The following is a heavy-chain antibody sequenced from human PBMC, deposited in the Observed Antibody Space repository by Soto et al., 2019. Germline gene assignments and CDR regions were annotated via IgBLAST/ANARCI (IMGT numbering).Heavy chain of an antibody. J-gene: IGHJ5*02. CDR3: ARGPSESNYYDSSGYVPWFDP. CDR1: GGTFSSYT. D-gene: IGHD3-22*01. CDR2: IIPILGIA. V-gene: IGHV1-69*02. Sequence: GASVKVSCKASGGTFSSYTISWVRQAPGQGLEWMGRIIPILGIANYAQKFQGRVTMTRNTSISTAYMELSSLRSEDTAVYYCARGPSESNYYDSSGYVPWFDPWGQGTLVTVSS.